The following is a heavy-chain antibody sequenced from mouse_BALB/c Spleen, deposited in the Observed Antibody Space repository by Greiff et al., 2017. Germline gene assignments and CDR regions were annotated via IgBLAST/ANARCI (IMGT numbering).Heavy chain of an antibody. Sequence: QVQLQQSGAELVRPGTSVKVSCKASGYAFTNYLIEWVKQRPGQGLEWIRVINPGSGGTNYNEKFKGKATLTADKSSSTAYMQLSSLTSDDSAVYFCARMGYYAMDYWGQGTSVTVSS. CDR1: GYAFTNYL. CDR2: INPGSGGT. V-gene: IGHV1-54*01. J-gene: IGHJ4*01. CDR3: ARMGYYAMDY.